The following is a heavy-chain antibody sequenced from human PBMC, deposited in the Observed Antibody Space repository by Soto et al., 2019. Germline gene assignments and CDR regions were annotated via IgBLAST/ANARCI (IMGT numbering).Heavy chain of an antibody. Sequence: ASETLSLTCTVSGDSINTYYWSWIRQPPGKGLEWIGHIYRSGTTRYYPSVESRVTISVDTSKSQFSLELSSVTAADTAVYYCARVQMATIYFGYWGQGILVTVSS. D-gene: IGHD5-12*01. V-gene: IGHV4-59*01. CDR3: ARVQMATIYFGY. J-gene: IGHJ4*02. CDR1: GDSINTYY. CDR2: IYRSGTT.